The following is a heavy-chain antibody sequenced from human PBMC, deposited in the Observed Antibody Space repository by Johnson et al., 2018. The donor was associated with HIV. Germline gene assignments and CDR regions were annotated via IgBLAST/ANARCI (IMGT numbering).Heavy chain of an antibody. J-gene: IGHJ3*02. D-gene: IGHD5-18*01. CDR2: IRYDGSNK. Sequence: QVQLVESGGGLVNPGGSLRLSCAASGFTFSSYGMHWVRQAPGKGLEWVAIIRYDGSNKYYADSVKGRFTISRDDSKSTLNLQMNSLRAEDTAVYYCAKDSERGYSYGWCGFDIWGQGTMVTVSS. CDR1: GFTFSSYG. V-gene: IGHV3-30*02. CDR3: AKDSERGYSYGWCGFDI.